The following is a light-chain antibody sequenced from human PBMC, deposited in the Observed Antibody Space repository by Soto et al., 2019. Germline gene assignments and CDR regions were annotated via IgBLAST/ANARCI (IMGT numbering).Light chain of an antibody. V-gene: IGKV3D-15*03. CDR3: QQYNNWPQT. CDR2: GAS. J-gene: IGKJ1*01. CDR1: QSFGTN. Sequence: EIVMTQSPATVSVSPGERATLSCRASQSFGTNLAWYQQTPGQAPRLLIYGASIRATGVPDRFSGSGSGTDFTLTISILRSEDVAVYYCQQYNNWPQTFGQGTKVEIK.